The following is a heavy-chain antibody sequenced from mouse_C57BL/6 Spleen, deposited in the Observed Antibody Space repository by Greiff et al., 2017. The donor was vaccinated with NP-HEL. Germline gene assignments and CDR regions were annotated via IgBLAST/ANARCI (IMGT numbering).Heavy chain of an antibody. CDR1: GYTFTDYY. CDR3: ARSYGYFDY. V-gene: IGHV1-19*01. J-gene: IGHJ2*01. Sequence: EVQLQQSGPVLVKPGASVKMSCKASGYTFTDYYMNWVKQSHGKSLEWIGVINPYNGGTSYNQKFKGKATLTVDKSSSTAYMELNSLTSEDSAVYYCARSYGYFDYWGQGTTLTVSS. D-gene: IGHD1-1*02. CDR2: INPYNGGT.